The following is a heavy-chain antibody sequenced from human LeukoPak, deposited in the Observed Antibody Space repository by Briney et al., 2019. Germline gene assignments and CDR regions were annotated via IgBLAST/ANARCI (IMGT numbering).Heavy chain of an antibody. D-gene: IGHD3-10*01. J-gene: IGHJ4*02. CDR2: IYYSGST. Sequence: SETLSLTCTVSGGSISSYYWSWIRQPPGKGLEWIGYIYYSGSTNYNPSLKSRVTISVDTSKNQFSLKLSSVTAADTAVYYCARTMYYYGSGDSDYWGQGTPVTVSS. CDR3: ARTMYYYGSGDSDY. V-gene: IGHV4-59*01. CDR1: GGSISSYY.